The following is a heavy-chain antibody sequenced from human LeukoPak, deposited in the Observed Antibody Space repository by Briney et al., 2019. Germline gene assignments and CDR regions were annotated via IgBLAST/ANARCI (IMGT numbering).Heavy chain of an antibody. J-gene: IGHJ4*02. CDR2: IYYSGST. Sequence: SETLSLTCSVSGGSISSTNYYWGRIRQPPGKGLECIGSIYYSGSTYYNPSLKSRVTKSVDTSKNQFSLKLSSVAAADTAVYYCARLHTGAIDYWGQGTLVTVSS. CDR1: GGSISSTNYY. D-gene: IGHD4/OR15-4a*01. CDR3: ARLHTGAIDY. V-gene: IGHV4-39*01.